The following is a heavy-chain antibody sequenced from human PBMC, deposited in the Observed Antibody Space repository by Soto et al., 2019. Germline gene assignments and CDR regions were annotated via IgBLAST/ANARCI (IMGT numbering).Heavy chain of an antibody. CDR2: IHFTGST. CDR1: GGSLSNDY. CDR3: ARGDGWYLP. D-gene: IGHD6-19*01. V-gene: IGHV4-59*01. Sequence: PSETLSLTCTVSGGSLSNDYWSWIRQPPGKGLQWIGYIHFTGSTNYNPSLKSRVTISVDTSKNQFSLKLSSVTAADTALYYCARGDGWYLPWGQGALVTVSS. J-gene: IGHJ5*02.